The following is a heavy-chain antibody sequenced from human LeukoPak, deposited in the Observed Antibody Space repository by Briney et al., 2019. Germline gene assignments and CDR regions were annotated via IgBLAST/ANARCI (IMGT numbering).Heavy chain of an antibody. CDR2: IKQDGSEK. J-gene: IGHJ4*02. D-gene: IGHD3-22*01. CDR1: GFTFSSYW. CDR3: ARDRGYYDSSGYSDY. Sequence: GGSLRLSCAASGFTFSSYWMSWVRQAPGKGLEWVANIKQDGSEKYYVDSVKGRFTISRDNAKNSLYLQMNSLRAEDTAVYYCARDRGYYDSSGYSDYWGRGTLVTVSS. V-gene: IGHV3-7*01.